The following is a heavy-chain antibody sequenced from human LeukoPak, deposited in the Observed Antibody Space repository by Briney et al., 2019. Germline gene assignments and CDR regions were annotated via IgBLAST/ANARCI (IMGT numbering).Heavy chain of an antibody. Sequence: GGSLRLSCTASGFTFTSYSMHWVRQAPGKGPEWVAFIRYDGSDKFYAGSVKGRFTISRDNTKNLVYLQMSSLRAEDTAVYYCAREVWGPGYWGQGTLVTVSS. V-gene: IGHV3-30*02. CDR2: IRYDGSDK. CDR3: AREVWGPGY. CDR1: GFTFTSYS. D-gene: IGHD7-27*01. J-gene: IGHJ4*02.